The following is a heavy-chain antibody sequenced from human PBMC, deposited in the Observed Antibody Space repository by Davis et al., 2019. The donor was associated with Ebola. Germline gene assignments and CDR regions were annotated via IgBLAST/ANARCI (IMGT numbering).Heavy chain of an antibody. J-gene: IGHJ4*02. CDR3: AREGHTSGHCGCFDD. V-gene: IGHV3-23*01. CDR2: IGASGGST. D-gene: IGHD3-22*01. Sequence: GESLKISCAASGFTFRNYAMSWVRQAPGKGLEWVSSIGASGGSTYYTDSVKGRFTISRDNSKNTVDLQMDSLRVDDTAVYYCAREGHTSGHCGCFDDWGQGTLVTVSS. CDR1: GFTFRNYA.